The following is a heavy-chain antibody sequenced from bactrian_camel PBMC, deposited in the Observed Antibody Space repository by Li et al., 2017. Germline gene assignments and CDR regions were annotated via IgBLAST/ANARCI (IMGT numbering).Heavy chain of an antibody. J-gene: IGHJ4*01. CDR1: GYTFGSYG. D-gene: IGHD6*01. V-gene: IGHV3S6*01. CDR2: ISSDGSDT. CDR3: VRDTGTPYGYNY. Sequence: HVQLVESGGGLVQPGESLRLSCATSGYTFGSYGMTWVRQAPGKGLEWVSSISSDGSDTDYADSVKGRFTISRDNGKNTVYLQMDSLKPEDTAVYYCVRDTGTPYGYNYWGQGTQVTVS.